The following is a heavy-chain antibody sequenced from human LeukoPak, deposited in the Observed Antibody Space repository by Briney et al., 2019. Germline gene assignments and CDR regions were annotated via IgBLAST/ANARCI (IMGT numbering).Heavy chain of an antibody. CDR3: ARDFPLYGMDV. CDR2: IYTNGST. V-gene: IGHV4-4*07. Sequence: NASETLSLTCTVSGGSISSYYWSWIRQPAGKGLEWIGRIYTNGSTNYNPSLKSRVTMSVDTSKNQFSLKLSSVTAADTAVYYCARDFPLYGMDVWGQGTTVTVSS. J-gene: IGHJ6*02. CDR1: GGSISSYY.